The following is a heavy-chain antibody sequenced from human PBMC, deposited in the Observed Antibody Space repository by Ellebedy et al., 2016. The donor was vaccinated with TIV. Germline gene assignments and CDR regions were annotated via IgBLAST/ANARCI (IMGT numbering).Heavy chain of an antibody. CDR2: MRQDGGDK. V-gene: IGHV3-7*01. J-gene: IGHJ3*01. CDR3: VSDGSYGDFRSPAHAFEA. Sequence: GGSLRLSCAASGFSFRSYWMSWVRQAPGKGLEWVANMRQDGGDKYYVDSVKGRFTISRDNAKSSLYLQMNSVRVEDTAVYYCVSDGSYGDFRSPAHAFEAWGQGTMVSVSS. D-gene: IGHD4-17*01. CDR1: GFSFRSYW.